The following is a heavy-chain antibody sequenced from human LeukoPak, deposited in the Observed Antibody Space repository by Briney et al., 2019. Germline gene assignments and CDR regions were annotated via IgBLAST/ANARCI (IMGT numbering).Heavy chain of an antibody. D-gene: IGHD3-22*01. CDR2: IYTSGST. Sequence: PSQTLSLTCTASGGSISSGSYYWSWIRQPAGKGLEWIGRIYTSGSTNYNPSLKSRVTISVDTSKNQFSLKLSSVTAADTAVYYCARYPYYYDSSGYYYSRAYYYYYMDVWGKGTTVTVSS. V-gene: IGHV4-61*02. J-gene: IGHJ6*03. CDR3: ARYPYYYDSSGYYYSRAYYYYYMDV. CDR1: GGSISSGSYY.